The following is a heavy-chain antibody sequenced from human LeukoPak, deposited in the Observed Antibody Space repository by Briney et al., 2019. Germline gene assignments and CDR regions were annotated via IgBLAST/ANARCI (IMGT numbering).Heavy chain of an antibody. CDR1: GGSFSGYY. J-gene: IGHJ4*02. V-gene: IGHV4-34*01. D-gene: IGHD2-2*01. Sequence: PSETLSLTCAVYGGSFSGYYWSWIRQPPGKGLEWIGEINHSGSTNYNPSPKSRVTISVDTSKNQFSLKLSSVTAADTAVYYCARGRVVPAAKYYFDYWGQGTLVTVSS. CDR3: ARGRVVPAAKYYFDY. CDR2: INHSGST.